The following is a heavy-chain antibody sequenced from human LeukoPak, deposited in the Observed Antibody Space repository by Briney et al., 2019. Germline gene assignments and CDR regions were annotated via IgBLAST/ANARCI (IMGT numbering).Heavy chain of an antibody. CDR1: GFTFSSYE. D-gene: IGHD3-16*01. J-gene: IGHJ4*02. Sequence: GGSLRLSCAASGFTFSSYEMNWVRQAPGKGLEWVSYISSSGNTIYYADSVKGRFTISRDNAKNTLYLQMNSLRAEDTAVYYCAGDRGSYSDYWGQGTLVTVSS. CDR3: AGDRGSYSDY. V-gene: IGHV3-48*03. CDR2: ISSSGNTI.